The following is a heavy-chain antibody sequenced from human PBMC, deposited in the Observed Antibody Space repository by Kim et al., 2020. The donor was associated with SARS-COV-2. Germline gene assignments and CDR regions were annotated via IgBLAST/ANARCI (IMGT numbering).Heavy chain of an antibody. CDR1: GFTFSNYW. Sequence: GGSLRLSCEASGFTFSNYWINWVRQAPGKGLEWVANIKQDGSDKNYVDSVKGRFTISRDNAKNSVFLQMNSLRAEDTAVYYCVRGRYRFIWGQGTLVTVSS. J-gene: IGHJ4*01. V-gene: IGHV3-7*03. CDR3: VRGRYRFI. D-gene: IGHD1-1*01. CDR2: IKQDGSDK.